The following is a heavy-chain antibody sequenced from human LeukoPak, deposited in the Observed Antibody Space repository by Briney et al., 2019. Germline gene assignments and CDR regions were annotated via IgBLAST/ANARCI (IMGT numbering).Heavy chain of an antibody. V-gene: IGHV1-8*01. Sequence: ASVEVSCKASGYTFTSYDINWVRQATGQGLEWMGWMNPNSGNTGYAQKFQGRVTMTRNTSISTAYMELSSLRSEDTAVYYCAGIAAAGNRNFDYWGQGTLVTVSS. CDR1: GYTFTSYD. J-gene: IGHJ4*02. D-gene: IGHD6-13*01. CDR2: MNPNSGNT. CDR3: AGIAAAGNRNFDY.